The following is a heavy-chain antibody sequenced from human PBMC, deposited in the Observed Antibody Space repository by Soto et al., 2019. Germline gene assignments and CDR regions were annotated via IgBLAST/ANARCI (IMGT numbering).Heavy chain of an antibody. Sequence: QVQLQESGPGLVKPSGTLSLTCAVSGGSISSSNWWSWVRQPPGKGLEWIGEIYHSGSTNYNPSLKSRVTISVDKSKNQFSLKLRSVTAADTAVYYCARGISSFLEWLTTGYFDYWGQGTLVTVSS. CDR2: IYHSGST. D-gene: IGHD3-3*01. V-gene: IGHV4-4*02. CDR1: GGSISSSNW. CDR3: ARGISSFLEWLTTGYFDY. J-gene: IGHJ4*02.